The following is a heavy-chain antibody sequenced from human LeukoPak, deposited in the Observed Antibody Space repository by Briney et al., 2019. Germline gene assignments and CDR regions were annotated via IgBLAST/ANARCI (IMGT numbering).Heavy chain of an antibody. CDR2: IYYSGST. V-gene: IGHV4-39*01. Sequence: PSETLSLTCTVSGGSISSSSYYWGWIRQPPGKGLEWIGSIYYSGSTYYNPSLKSRVTISVDTSKNQFSLKLSSVTAADTAVYYCARSYNTYYYDSSGYYRLDYWGQGTLVTVYS. D-gene: IGHD3-22*01. CDR3: ARSYNTYYYDSSGYYRLDY. J-gene: IGHJ4*02. CDR1: GGSISSSSYY.